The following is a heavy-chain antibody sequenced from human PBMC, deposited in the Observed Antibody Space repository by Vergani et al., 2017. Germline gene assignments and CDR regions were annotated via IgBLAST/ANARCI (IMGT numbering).Heavy chain of an antibody. Sequence: EVQLVESGGGLVQPGGSLRLSCAASGFTFSSYEMNWVRQAPGKGLEWVSYISSSGSTIYYSDSVKGRFTISRDNATNSLYLQMNSLRAEDTAVYYCARGFYYVPTSGPFDYWGQGTLVTVSS. J-gene: IGHJ4*02. CDR3: ARGFYYVPTSGPFDY. D-gene: IGHD2/OR15-2a*01. CDR2: ISSSGSTI. V-gene: IGHV3-48*03. CDR1: GFTFSSYE.